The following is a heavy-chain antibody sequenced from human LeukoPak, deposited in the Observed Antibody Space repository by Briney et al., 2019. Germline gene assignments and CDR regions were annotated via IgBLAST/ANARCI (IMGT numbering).Heavy chain of an antibody. D-gene: IGHD5/OR15-5a*01. CDR2: ISAYNGNT. CDR1: GYTFTSYG. J-gene: IGHJ6*03. CDR3: ARASTGYYYYMDV. V-gene: IGHV1-18*01. Sequence: ASVKVSCKASGYTFTSYGISWVRQAPGQGLEWMGWISAYNGNTNYAQKLQGRVTMTTDTSTSTVYMELSSLRSEDTAVYYCARASTGYYYYMDVWGKGTTVTVSS.